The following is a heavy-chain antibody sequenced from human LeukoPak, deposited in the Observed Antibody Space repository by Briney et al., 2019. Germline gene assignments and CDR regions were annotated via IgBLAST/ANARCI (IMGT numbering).Heavy chain of an antibody. CDR2: INSDGSST. J-gene: IGHJ4*02. CDR1: GFTFSRYW. CDR3: ARGHRSGGGDY. D-gene: IGHD1-26*01. V-gene: IGHV3-74*01. Sequence: GGSLRLSCAASGFTFSRYWMHWVRQAPGKGLVRVSRINSDGSSTSYADSVKGRFTISRDNAKNTLYLQMDSLRAEDTAVYYCARGHRSGGGDYWGQGTLVTVSS.